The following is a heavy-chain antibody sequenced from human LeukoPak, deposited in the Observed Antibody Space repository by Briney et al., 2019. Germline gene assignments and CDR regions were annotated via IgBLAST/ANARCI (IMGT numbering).Heavy chain of an antibody. J-gene: IGHJ4*02. CDR2: IGTVGTPASSVYVT. CDR1: GFSFSTSE. V-gene: IGHV3-48*03. Sequence: PGGSQRLSCAASGFSFSTSEMNWVRQAPGKGLEWIAHIGTVGTPASSVYVTYYADSVKGRFTISRDNANNLLSLRMNSLRAEDTALYYCVRYLHYGGQGTLVTVSS. CDR3: VRYLHY.